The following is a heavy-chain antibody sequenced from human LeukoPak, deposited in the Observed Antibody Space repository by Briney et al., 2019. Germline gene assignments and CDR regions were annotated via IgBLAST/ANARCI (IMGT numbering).Heavy chain of an antibody. V-gene: IGHV4-59*01. CDR3: ARDRSGYYPYFDY. CDR2: IYYSGST. Sequence: SGTLSLTCTVSGGSISSYYWSWIRQPPGKGLEGIGYIYYSGSTNYNPFLKSRVTISVDTSKDQISLKLSSATAADTAVYYCARDRSGYYPYFDYWGQGTLVTVSS. J-gene: IGHJ4*02. CDR1: GGSISSYY. D-gene: IGHD3-22*01.